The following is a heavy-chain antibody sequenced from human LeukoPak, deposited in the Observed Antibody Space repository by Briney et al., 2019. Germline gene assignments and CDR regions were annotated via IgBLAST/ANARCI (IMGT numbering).Heavy chain of an antibody. J-gene: IGHJ4*02. D-gene: IGHD6-19*01. CDR1: GFTFSSYA. CDR2: ISYDGSNK. CDR3: ARGEQWLDSYFEY. V-gene: IGHV3-30-3*01. Sequence: GGSLRLSCAASGFTFSSYAMHWVRQAPGKGLEWVAVISYDGSNKYYADSVKGRFTISRDNSKNTLYLQMNSLRAEDTAVYYCARGEQWLDSYFEYWGQGTLVTVSS.